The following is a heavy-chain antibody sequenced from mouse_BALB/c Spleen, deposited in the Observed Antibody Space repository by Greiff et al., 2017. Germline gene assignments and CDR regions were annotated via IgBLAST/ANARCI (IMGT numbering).Heavy chain of an antibody. V-gene: IGHV7-3*02. CDR3: ARDSITTAPYYFDY. Sequence: EVQVVESGGGLVQPGGSLRLSCATSGFTFTDYYMSWVRQPPGKALEWLGFIRNKANGYTTEYSASVKGRFTISRDNSQSILYLQMNTLRAEDSATYYCARDSITTAPYYFDYWGQGTTLTVSS. D-gene: IGHD1-2*01. J-gene: IGHJ2*01. CDR1: GFTFTDYY. CDR2: IRNKANGYTT.